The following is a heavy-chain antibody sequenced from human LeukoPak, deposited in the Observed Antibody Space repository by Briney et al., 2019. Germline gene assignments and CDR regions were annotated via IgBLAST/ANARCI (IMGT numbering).Heavy chain of an antibody. D-gene: IGHD4-11*01. J-gene: IGHJ2*01. CDR3: ARGGGRFITLTVTTTWYFDL. CDR1: GFTVSSNY. CDR2: IYSGGST. Sequence: GGSLRLSCAASGFTVSSNYMSWVRQAPGKGLEWVSVIYSGGSTYYADSVKGRFTISRDNSKNTLYLQMNSLRAEDTAVYYCARGGGRFITLTVTTTWYFDLWGRGTLVTVSS. V-gene: IGHV3-66*01.